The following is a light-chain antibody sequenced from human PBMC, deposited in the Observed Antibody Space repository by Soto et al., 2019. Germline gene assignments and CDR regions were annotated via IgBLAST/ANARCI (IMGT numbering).Light chain of an antibody. Sequence: QSALTQPRSVSGSPGQSVTISCTGTSSDVGGYNYVSWNQQHPGKAPKLMIYDVSKRPSGVPDRFSGSKSGNTASLTISGLQAEDEADYYCCSYAGSYIYVFGTGTKLTVL. V-gene: IGLV2-11*01. CDR3: CSYAGSYIYV. CDR2: DVS. CDR1: SSDVGGYNY. J-gene: IGLJ1*01.